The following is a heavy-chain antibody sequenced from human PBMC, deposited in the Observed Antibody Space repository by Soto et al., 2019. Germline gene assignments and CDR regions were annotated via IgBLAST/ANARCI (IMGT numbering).Heavy chain of an antibody. CDR2: ISWNSGSI. CDR3: AKEEDI. V-gene: IGHV3-9*01. CDR1: GFTFDDYA. J-gene: IGHJ3*02. Sequence: EVQLVESGGGLVQPGRSLRLSCAASGFTFDDYAMHWVRQAPGKGLEWVSGISWNSGSIGYADSVKGRLTISRDNANNSLYLQMNSLRAEDTALYYCAKEEDIWGQGTMVTVSS.